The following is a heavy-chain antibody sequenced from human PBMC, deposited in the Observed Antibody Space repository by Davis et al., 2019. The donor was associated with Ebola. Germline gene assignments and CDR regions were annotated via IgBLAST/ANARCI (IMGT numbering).Heavy chain of an antibody. V-gene: IGHV1-2*04. CDR2: INPNSGGT. CDR1: GYTFTGYY. D-gene: IGHD6-13*01. CDR3: ATTPRDSSWYYFDY. Sequence: ASVKVSCKASGYTFTGYYMHWVRQAPGQGLEWMGWINPNSGGTNYAQKFQGWVTMTRDTSISTAYMELSRLRSDDMAVYYCATTPRDSSWYYFDYWGQGTLVTVSS. J-gene: IGHJ4*02.